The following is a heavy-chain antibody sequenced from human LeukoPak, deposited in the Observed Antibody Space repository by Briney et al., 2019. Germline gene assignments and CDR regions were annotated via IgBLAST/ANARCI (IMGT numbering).Heavy chain of an antibody. J-gene: IGHJ6*03. CDR2: MNRNSGNT. D-gene: IGHD3-16*01. CDR1: GYTFTSYD. V-gene: IGHV1-8*03. Sequence: ASVKVSCKASGYTFTSYDINWVRQATGQGPEWRGWMNRNSGNTGYAQKFQGRVTITRNTSISTAYMELSSLRSEDTAVYYCAKEEGGNYYYMDVWGKGTRSPSP. CDR3: AKEEGGNYYYMDV.